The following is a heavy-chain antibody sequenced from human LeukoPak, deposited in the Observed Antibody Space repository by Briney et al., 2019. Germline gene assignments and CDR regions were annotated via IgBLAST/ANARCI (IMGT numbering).Heavy chain of an antibody. D-gene: IGHD6-19*01. J-gene: IGHJ4*02. V-gene: IGHV1-46*01. CDR1: GYIFTSFY. CDR2: IKPSGGDT. CDR3: ARDWSESGIAVADYFDY. Sequence: GASVKVSCKASGYIFTSFYMHWVRQAPGQGLEWMGIIKPSGGDTSFAQKFQARVTLTRDTSTSTVYMELSSLTSEDTAVYYCARDWSESGIAVADYFDYWSQGTLVTVSS.